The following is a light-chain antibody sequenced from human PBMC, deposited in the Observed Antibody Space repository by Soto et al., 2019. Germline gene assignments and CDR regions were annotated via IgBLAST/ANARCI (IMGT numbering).Light chain of an antibody. V-gene: IGKV3-20*01. CDR1: QSVSRSY. Sequence: EIVLTQSPGTLSLSPGERANLSCRASQSVSRSYLAWYQQNPGQPPSLLIYATSSRATGIPDMFSGSGSETHFTLTISRLEPEDFAVYYCQQYGSSPYTFGQGTKLEIK. CDR3: QQYGSSPYT. J-gene: IGKJ2*01. CDR2: ATS.